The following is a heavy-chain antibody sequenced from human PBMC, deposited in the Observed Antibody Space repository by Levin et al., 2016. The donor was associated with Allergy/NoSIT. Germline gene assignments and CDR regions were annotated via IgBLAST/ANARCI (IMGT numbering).Heavy chain of an antibody. D-gene: IGHD3-22*01. J-gene: IGHJ3*02. CDR2: IYYSGST. CDR3: ARHVTEPHMIVVHIGTAFDI. Sequence: SETLSLTCTVSGGSISSSSYYWGWIRQPPGKGLEWIGSIYYSGSTYYNPSLKSRVTISVDTSKNQFSLKLSSVTAADTAVYYCARHVTEPHMIVVHIGTAFDIWGQGTMVTVSS. V-gene: IGHV4-39*01. CDR1: GGSISSSSYY.